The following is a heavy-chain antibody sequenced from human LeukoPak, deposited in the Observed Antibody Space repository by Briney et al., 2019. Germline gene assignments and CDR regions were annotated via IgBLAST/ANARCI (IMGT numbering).Heavy chain of an antibody. J-gene: IGHJ4*02. CDR3: AREGAYYDILTGYYTLYYFDF. V-gene: IGHV1-69*04. CDR1: GCTFTSYT. D-gene: IGHD3-9*01. Sequence: SVKVSCKASGCTFTSYTISWVRQAPGQGLEWMGRIIPFHGITNYAQKFQGRVTITTDKSTSTAYMELSSLRSEDTAVYYCAREGAYYDILTGYYTLYYFDFWGKGTLVTVSS. CDR2: IIPFHGIT.